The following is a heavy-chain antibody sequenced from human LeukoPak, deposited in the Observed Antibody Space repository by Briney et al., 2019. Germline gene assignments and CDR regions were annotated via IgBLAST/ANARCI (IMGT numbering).Heavy chain of an antibody. D-gene: IGHD5-24*01. CDR2: INPNSGGT. J-gene: IGHJ4*02. Sequence: ASVKVSCKASGYTFTDYFMHWVRQAPGQGLEWMGWINPNSGGTNFAQKFQGRVTMTRDTSISTAYMELSSLTSDDTAVYYCARGRRDGYNLRNFDYWGQGTLVTVSS. CDR3: ARGRRDGYNLRNFDY. CDR1: GYTFTDYF. V-gene: IGHV1-2*02.